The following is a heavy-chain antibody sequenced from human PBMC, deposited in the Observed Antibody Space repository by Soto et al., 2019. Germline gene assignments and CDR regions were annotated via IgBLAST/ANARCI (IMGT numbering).Heavy chain of an antibody. CDR1: GGTFSSYA. J-gene: IGHJ5*02. D-gene: IGHD6-6*01. CDR2: IIPIFGTA. CDR3: ARVQEFEYSSSSPQDWFDP. Sequence: GASVKVSCKASGGTFSSYAISWVRQAPGQGLEWMGGIIPIFGTANYAQKFQGRVTITADESTSTAYMELSSLRSEDTAVYYCARVQEFEYSSSSPQDWFDPWGQGTLVTVSS. V-gene: IGHV1-69*13.